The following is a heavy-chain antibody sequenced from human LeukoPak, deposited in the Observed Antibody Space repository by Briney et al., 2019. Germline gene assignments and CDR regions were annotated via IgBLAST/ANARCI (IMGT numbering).Heavy chain of an antibody. Sequence: GRSLRLSCAASGFTFSSYCMHWVRQAPGKGLEWVAVISYDGSNTYYADCVKGLFNISRDNSKNMLYLQMNSLRAEDRAVYYCAKPYYYGSRSYMDYWGQRTLVSVSS. CDR3: AKPYYYGSRSYMDY. CDR1: GFTFSSYC. D-gene: IGHD3-10*01. J-gene: IGHJ4*02. CDR2: ISYDGSNT. V-gene: IGHV3-30*18.